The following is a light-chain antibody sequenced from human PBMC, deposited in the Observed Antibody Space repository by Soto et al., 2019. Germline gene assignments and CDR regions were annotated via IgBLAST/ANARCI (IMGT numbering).Light chain of an antibody. Sequence: QSVLTQPASVSGSPGQSTTMSCTGTSNDVGGYNYVSWYQQHPGKAPKLIISEVSNRPSGVSLRFSGSKSGNTASLTISGLQAEDEADYYCSSYTSRSTLFVFGTGTKVTVL. J-gene: IGLJ1*01. CDR1: SNDVGGYNY. V-gene: IGLV2-14*01. CDR2: EVS. CDR3: SSYTSRSTLFV.